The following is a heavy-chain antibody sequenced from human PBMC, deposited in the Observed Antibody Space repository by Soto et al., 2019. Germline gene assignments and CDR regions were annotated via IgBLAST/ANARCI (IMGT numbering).Heavy chain of an antibody. J-gene: IGHJ6*02. Sequence: ASVKVSCKAXGYTFTGYYMHWVRQAPGQGLEWMGWINPNSGGTNYAQKFQGRVTMTRDTSISTAYMELSRLRSDDTAVYYCARDYGEQLASYYYYGMDVWGQGTTVTVSS. CDR1: GYTFTGYY. CDR3: ARDYGEQLASYYYYGMDV. V-gene: IGHV1-2*02. D-gene: IGHD6-6*01. CDR2: INPNSGGT.